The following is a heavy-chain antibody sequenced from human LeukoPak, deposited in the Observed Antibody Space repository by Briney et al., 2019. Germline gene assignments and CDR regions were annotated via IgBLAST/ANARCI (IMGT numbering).Heavy chain of an antibody. J-gene: IGHJ4*02. CDR1: GFTFSSYE. CDR3: ARVWQQLVHY. CDR2: ISGSGSTM. V-gene: IGHV3-48*03. Sequence: GGSLRLSCAASGFTFSSYEMSWVRQAPGKGLEWVSYISGSGSTMFYADSVKGRFTISRDNDKNSLYLQLNSLRAEDTAVYYCARVWQQLVHYWGQGTLVTVSS. D-gene: IGHD6-13*01.